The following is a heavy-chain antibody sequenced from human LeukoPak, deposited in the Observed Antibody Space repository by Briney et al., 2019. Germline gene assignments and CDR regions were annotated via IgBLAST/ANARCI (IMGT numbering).Heavy chain of an antibody. Sequence: SETLSLTCTVSGGSISSSSYYWGWIRQPPGKGLEWIGYIYHSGSTYYNPSLKSRVTISVDRSKNQFSLKLSSVTAADTAVYYCARENSSGYYYPPGVDYWGQGTLVTVSS. J-gene: IGHJ4*02. CDR2: IYHSGST. CDR3: ARENSSGYYYPPGVDY. V-gene: IGHV4-30-2*01. D-gene: IGHD3-22*01. CDR1: GGSISSSSYY.